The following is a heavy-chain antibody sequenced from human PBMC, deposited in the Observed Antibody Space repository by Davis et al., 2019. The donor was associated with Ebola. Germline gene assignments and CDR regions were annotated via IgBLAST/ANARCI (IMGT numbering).Heavy chain of an antibody. CDR1: GGSISSSS. Sequence: ETLSLTCTVSGGSISSSSYYWGWIRQPPGKGLEWVSSISSSSSYIYYADSVKGRFTISRDNAKNSLYLQMNSLRAEDTAVYYCAREAAAVHFDYWGQGTLVTVSS. CDR2: ISSSSSYI. V-gene: IGHV3-21*01. J-gene: IGHJ4*02. D-gene: IGHD6-13*01. CDR3: AREAAAVHFDY.